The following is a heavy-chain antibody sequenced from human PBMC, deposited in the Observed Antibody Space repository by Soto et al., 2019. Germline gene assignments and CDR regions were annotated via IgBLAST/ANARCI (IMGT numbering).Heavy chain of an antibody. D-gene: IGHD6-13*01. J-gene: IGHJ4*02. V-gene: IGHV1-69*01. CDR2: TIPVSGTA. Sequence: QVQLVQSGAEVKKPGSSVKVSCRASGGTFNNYAVTWVRQAPGQGLEWMGGTIPVSGTANYAQQFQGRVRITADESTNTVYMELSSLRSEDTAMCYCASSYGISWYGDWWGQGTLVTVSS. CDR3: ASSYGISWYGDW. CDR1: GGTFNNYA.